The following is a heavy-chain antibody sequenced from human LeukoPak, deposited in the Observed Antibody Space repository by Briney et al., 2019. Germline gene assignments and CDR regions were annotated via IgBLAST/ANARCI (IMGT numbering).Heavy chain of an antibody. CDR1: GGSFSAYY. J-gene: IGHJ4*02. CDR2: INHSGST. D-gene: IGHD6-19*01. V-gene: IGHV4-34*01. Sequence: PSETLSLTCAVYGGSFSAYYWSWIRQPPGKGLEWIGEINHSGSTIYNPSLKSRVTISTDTSKNQFSLRLTSVTAADTAVYYCARAEKAVTGTLDSWGQGTLITVSS. CDR3: ARAEKAVTGTLDS.